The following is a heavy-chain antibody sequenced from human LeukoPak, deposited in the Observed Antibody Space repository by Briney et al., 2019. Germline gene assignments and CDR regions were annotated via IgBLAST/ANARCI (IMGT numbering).Heavy chain of an antibody. J-gene: IGHJ3*01. D-gene: IGHD4-23*01. CDR1: GGSITSRSYY. CDR3: ARETVAEHAFDV. Sequence: PSETLSLTCTVSGGSITSRSYYWGWIRQPPGKGLEWIGSIYYSGSTYYNPSLKRRVTISVDTSKNQFSLKLTSVTAADTAVYYCARETVAEHAFDVWGQGTIVTVSS. V-gene: IGHV4-39*07. CDR2: IYYSGST.